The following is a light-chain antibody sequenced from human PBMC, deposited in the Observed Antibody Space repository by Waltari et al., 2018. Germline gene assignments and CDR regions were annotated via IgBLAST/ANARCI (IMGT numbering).Light chain of an antibody. J-gene: IGKJ1*01. CDR3: QKYDRLPAT. Sequence: EIVLTQSPGTLSLSPGERATLSCRASQSVRKYLAWYQQKPGQAHRLLIYETSIRATGIPDRFSGSGFGTDFSLTISSLDPEDFAVYFCQKYDRLPATFGQGTRVEIK. V-gene: IGKV3-20*01. CDR2: ETS. CDR1: QSVRKY.